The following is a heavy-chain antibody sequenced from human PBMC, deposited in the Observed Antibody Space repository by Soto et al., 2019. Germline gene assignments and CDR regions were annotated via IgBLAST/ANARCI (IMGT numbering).Heavy chain of an antibody. CDR2: ISATGGST. CDR3: AKDRLAGNFDY. J-gene: IGHJ4*02. CDR1: GFTFNTYA. V-gene: IGHV3-23*01. Sequence: GGSLRLSCAASGFTFNTYAMNLVRQAPGKGLEWVATISATGGSTYYADSVKGRFTISRDNPKNTLYLQMNGLRVEVTAVYYCAKDRLAGNFDYWGQGTQVTVSS.